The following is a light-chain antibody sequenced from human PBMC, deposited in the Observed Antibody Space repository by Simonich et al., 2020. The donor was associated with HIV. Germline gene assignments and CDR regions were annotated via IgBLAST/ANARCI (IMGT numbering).Light chain of an antibody. CDR2: GAS. CDR3: QQYNYWLIT. V-gene: IGKV3-15*01. Sequence: EIVMTQSPATLSVSPGERATLSCRAGQSVSNNLAWYQQKPGQAPMLLIYGASTRATGIPARFSGSGSGTEFTLTITSMQSEDFAVYYCQQYNYWLITFGQGTRLEIK. J-gene: IGKJ5*01. CDR1: QSVSNN.